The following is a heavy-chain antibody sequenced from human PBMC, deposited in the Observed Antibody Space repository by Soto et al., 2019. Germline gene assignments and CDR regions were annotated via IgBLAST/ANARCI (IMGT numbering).Heavy chain of an antibody. V-gene: IGHV3-30*03. Sequence: QVQLVESGGGVVQPGMSLRLSCGASRLTFSSYGMHWVRQAPGKGLEWVALISYDESKKYYADSVKGRFTISRDNSKNTLYLQMDSLRAEDTAVYYCATDRRRGIDGYDAFDMWGQGTMVTVSS. CDR1: RLTFSSYG. D-gene: IGHD5-18*01. CDR2: ISYDESKK. J-gene: IGHJ3*02. CDR3: ATDRRRGIDGYDAFDM.